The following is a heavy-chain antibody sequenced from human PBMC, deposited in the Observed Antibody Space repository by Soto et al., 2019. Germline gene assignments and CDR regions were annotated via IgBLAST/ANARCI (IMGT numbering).Heavy chain of an antibody. J-gene: IGHJ4*02. CDR2: IYYSGST. D-gene: IGHD3-22*01. V-gene: IGHV4-39*01. Sequence: SETLSLTCTVSGGSISSSSYYWGWIRQPPGKGLEWIGSIYYSGSTYYNPSLKSRVTISVDTSKNQFSLKLSSVTAADTAVYYCNYYHASSGYYYESDYFDYWGQGTLVTVSS. CDR1: GGSISSSSYY. CDR3: NYYHASSGYYYESDYFDY.